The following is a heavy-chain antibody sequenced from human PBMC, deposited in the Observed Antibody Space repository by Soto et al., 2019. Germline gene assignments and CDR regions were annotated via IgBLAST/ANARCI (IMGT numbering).Heavy chain of an antibody. CDR3: ARYNSYAIDY. Sequence: SETLALTCTVSGTSISSYYWSWIRQPPGKGLEWIANIHYSGTTNYNPSLASRVTLSVDTSKHQFSLKMTSVTAADRAMYFCARYNSYAIDYWGRGTLVTVS. D-gene: IGHD2-8*01. V-gene: IGHV4-59*01. CDR1: GTSISSYY. CDR2: IHYSGTT. J-gene: IGHJ4*02.